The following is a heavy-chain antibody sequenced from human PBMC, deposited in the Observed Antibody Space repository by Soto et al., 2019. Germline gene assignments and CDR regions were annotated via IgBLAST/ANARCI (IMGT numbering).Heavy chain of an antibody. CDR2: ISYDGSNK. Sequence: GYLRLPCAASGFTFSSYGMHWVRQAPGKGLEWVAVISYDGSNKYYADSVKGRFTISRDNSKNTLYLQMNSLRAEDTAVYYCAKDVGQWVETFDYWGQGTLVTVSS. CDR1: GFTFSSYG. CDR3: AKDVGQWVETFDY. V-gene: IGHV3-30*18. D-gene: IGHD6-19*01. J-gene: IGHJ4*02.